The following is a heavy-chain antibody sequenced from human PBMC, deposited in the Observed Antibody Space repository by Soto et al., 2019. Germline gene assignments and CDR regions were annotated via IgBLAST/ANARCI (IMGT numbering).Heavy chain of an antibody. Sequence: SETLALTCAVSGGSISSYYWSWIRQPPGKGLEWIGYIYYSGSTNYNPSLKSRVTISVDTSKNQFSLKLSSVTAADTAVYYCARGGSSGYSYGWGQGTLVTVSS. J-gene: IGHJ4*02. V-gene: IGHV4-59*01. CDR1: GGSISSYY. CDR3: ARGGSSGYSYG. CDR2: IYYSGST. D-gene: IGHD5-18*01.